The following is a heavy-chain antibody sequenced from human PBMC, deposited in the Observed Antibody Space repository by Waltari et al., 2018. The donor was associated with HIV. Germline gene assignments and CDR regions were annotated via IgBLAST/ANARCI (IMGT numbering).Heavy chain of an antibody. J-gene: IGHJ3*02. D-gene: IGHD2-2*01. CDR3: ARAYCSSTSCYRDGAFDI. CDR2: IIPILGIA. V-gene: IGHV1-69*04. CDR1: GGTFSSYA. Sequence: QVQLVQSGAEVKKPGSSVKVSCKAYGGTFSSYAISWVRQAPGQGLEWMGRIIPILGIANYAQKFQGRVTITADKSTSTAYMELSSLRSEDTAVYYCARAYCSSTSCYRDGAFDIWGQGTMVTVSS.